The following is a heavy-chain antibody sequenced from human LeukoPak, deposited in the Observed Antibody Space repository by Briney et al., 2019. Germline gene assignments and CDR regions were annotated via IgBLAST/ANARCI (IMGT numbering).Heavy chain of an antibody. J-gene: IGHJ5*02. CDR3: ARARQIGTTRWFDP. V-gene: IGHV1-2*02. CDR2: INPNSGGT. Sequence: ASVKVSCKASGYTFTGYYMHWVRQAPGQGLEWMGWINPNSGGTNYAQKFQGRVTMTRDTSISTAYMELSRLGSGDTAVYYCARARQIGTTRWFDPWGQGTLVTVSS. CDR1: GYTFTGYY. D-gene: IGHD1-1*01.